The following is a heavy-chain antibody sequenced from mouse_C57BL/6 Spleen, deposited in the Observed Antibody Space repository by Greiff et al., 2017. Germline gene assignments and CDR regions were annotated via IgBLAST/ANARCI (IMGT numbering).Heavy chain of an antibody. CDR1: GFTFSSYA. D-gene: IGHD2-4*01. V-gene: IGHV5-4*03. CDR3: ARAGGLRRRYYAMDY. J-gene: IGHJ4*01. CDR2: ISDGGSYT. Sequence: EVKLQESGGGLVKPGGSLKLSCAASGFTFSSYAMSWVRQTPEKRLEWVATISDGGSYTYYPDNVKGRFTISRDNAKNNLYLQMSHLKSEDTAMYYCARAGGLRRRYYAMDYWGQGTSVTVSS.